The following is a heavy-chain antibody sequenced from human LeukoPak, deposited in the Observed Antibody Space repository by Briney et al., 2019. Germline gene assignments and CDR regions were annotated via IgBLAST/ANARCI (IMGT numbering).Heavy chain of an antibody. Sequence: GGSLRLSCGASGFTFRTSWMNWVRQAPGKGLEWVSAISGSGGSTYYADSVKGRFTISRDNSKNTLYLQMNSLRAEDTAVYYCAKRRGLELLYYYYMDVWGKGTTVTVSS. CDR3: AKRRGLELLYYYYMDV. D-gene: IGHD1-7*01. CDR1: GFTFRTSW. J-gene: IGHJ6*03. CDR2: ISGSGGST. V-gene: IGHV3-23*01.